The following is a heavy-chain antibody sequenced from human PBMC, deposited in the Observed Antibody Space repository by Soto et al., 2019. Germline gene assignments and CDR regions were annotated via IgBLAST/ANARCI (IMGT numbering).Heavy chain of an antibody. D-gene: IGHD3-22*01. Sequence: GGSLILSCAASGFPFRSYSMSWVRQAPGKGLEWVSAISGSGGSTYYADSVKGRFTISRDNSKNTLYLQMNSLRAEDTAVYYCAKDSDYYDSRTLDYWGQGTLVTVSS. CDR3: AKDSDYYDSRTLDY. CDR2: ISGSGGST. V-gene: IGHV3-23*01. J-gene: IGHJ4*02. CDR1: GFPFRSYS.